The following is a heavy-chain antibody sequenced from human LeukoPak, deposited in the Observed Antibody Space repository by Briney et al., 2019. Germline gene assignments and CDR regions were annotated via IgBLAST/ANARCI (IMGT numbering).Heavy chain of an antibody. Sequence: TGGSLRLSCAASGFTFSSYEMNWVRQAPGKGLEWVSYISSSGSTIYYVDSVKGRLTISRDNDKNSLYLQMNSLRAEDTAVYYCAGQYYDFWSGSSSFYYFDYWGQGTLVTVSS. J-gene: IGHJ4*02. V-gene: IGHV3-48*03. D-gene: IGHD3-3*01. CDR1: GFTFSSYE. CDR2: ISSSGSTI. CDR3: AGQYYDFWSGSSSFYYFDY.